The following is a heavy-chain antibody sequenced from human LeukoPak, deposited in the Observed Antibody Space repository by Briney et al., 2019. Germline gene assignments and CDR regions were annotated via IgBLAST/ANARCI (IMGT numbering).Heavy chain of an antibody. Sequence: PGGSLRLSCAASGFTFSRNWMSWVRQAPGKGLEWVAIIKQDGSEKYYVDSVKGRFTISRDNAKNSLYLQVNSLRADETALYYCARGLGVNGLALDIWGQGTMVTVSS. CDR1: GFTFSRNW. D-gene: IGHD4-23*01. CDR2: IKQDGSEK. CDR3: ARGLGVNGLALDI. V-gene: IGHV3-7*05. J-gene: IGHJ3*02.